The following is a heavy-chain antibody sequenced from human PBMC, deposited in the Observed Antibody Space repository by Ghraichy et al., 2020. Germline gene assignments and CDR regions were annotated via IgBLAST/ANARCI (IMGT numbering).Heavy chain of an antibody. Sequence: VKVSCKASGGTFSSYAISWVRQAPGQGLEWMGGIIPIFGTANYAQKFQGRVTITADESTSTAYMELSSLRSEDTAVYYCAGNSNPLYYYYGMDVWGQGTTVTVSS. CDR2: IIPIFGTA. D-gene: IGHD4-11*01. CDR3: AGNSNPLYYYYGMDV. V-gene: IGHV1-69*13. J-gene: IGHJ6*02. CDR1: GGTFSSYA.